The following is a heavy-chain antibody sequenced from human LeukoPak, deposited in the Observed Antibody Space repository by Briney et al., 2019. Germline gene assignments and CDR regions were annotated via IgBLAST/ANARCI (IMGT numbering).Heavy chain of an antibody. CDR3: ARDPRIYDSSGYSLDY. CDR2: ISSSGSTI. J-gene: IGHJ4*02. V-gene: IGHV3-11*01. Sequence: RGSLRLSCAASGFTFSDYYMSWIRQAPGKGLEWVSYISSSGSTIYYADSVKGRFTISRDNAKNSLYLQMNSLRAEDTAVYYCARDPRIYDSSGYSLDYWGQGTLVTVSS. CDR1: GFTFSDYY. D-gene: IGHD3-22*01.